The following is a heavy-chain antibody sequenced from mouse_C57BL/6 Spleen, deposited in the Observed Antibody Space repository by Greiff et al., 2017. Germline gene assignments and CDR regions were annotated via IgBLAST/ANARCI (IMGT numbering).Heavy chain of an antibody. V-gene: IGHV1-82*01. CDR1: GYAFSSSW. Sequence: VQLQQSGPELVKPGASVKISCKASGYAFSSSWMNWVKQRPGKGLEWIGRIYPGDGDTNYNGKFKGKATLTADKSSSTAYMQLSSLTSEDSAVYFCARAGDSSGYSWFAYWGQGTLGTVSA. D-gene: IGHD3-2*02. J-gene: IGHJ3*01. CDR3: ARAGDSSGYSWFAY. CDR2: IYPGDGDT.